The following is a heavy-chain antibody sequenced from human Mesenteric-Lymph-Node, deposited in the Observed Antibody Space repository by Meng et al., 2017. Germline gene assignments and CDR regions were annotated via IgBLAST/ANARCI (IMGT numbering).Heavy chain of an antibody. CDR3: AREKMSATSYGYVGNWFDP. Sequence: GESLKISCAASGFTFSSYAMHWVRQAPGKGLEWVAVISYDGSNKYYADSVKGRFTISRDNAKNSLYLQMNSLRAEDTAVYYCAREKMSATSYGYVGNWFDPWGQGTLVTVSS. CDR1: GFTFSSYA. J-gene: IGHJ5*02. D-gene: IGHD5-18*01. CDR2: ISYDGSNK. V-gene: IGHV3-30*04.